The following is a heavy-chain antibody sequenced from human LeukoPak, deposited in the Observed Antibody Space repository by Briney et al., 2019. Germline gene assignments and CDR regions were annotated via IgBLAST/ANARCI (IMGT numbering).Heavy chain of an antibody. CDR2: INHSGST. CDR3: ARVSSSWYQDWYFDL. D-gene: IGHD6-13*01. V-gene: IGHV4-34*01. Sequence: SETLSLTCAVYGGSFSGYYWSWIRQPPGKGLEWIGEINHSGSTNYNPFLKSRVTMSGDTSKNQFSLKLTSVTAADTAVYYCARVSSSWYQDWYFDLWGRGTLVTVSS. CDR1: GGSFSGYY. J-gene: IGHJ2*01.